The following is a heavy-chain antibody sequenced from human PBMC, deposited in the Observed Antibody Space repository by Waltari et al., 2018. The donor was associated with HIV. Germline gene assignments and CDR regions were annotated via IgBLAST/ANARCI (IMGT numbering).Heavy chain of an antibody. V-gene: IGHV3-23*01. J-gene: IGHJ5*02. D-gene: IGHD6-13*01. CDR2: IRGRGDNR. CDR1: GFSFSIYA. CDR3: TKDPVTAVGNINWFDP. Sequence: EVQLLESGGGLVQPGGSLRLSCRASGFSFSIYAMNWVRQAPGKGVEWVSGIRGRGDNRYYADSVKGRFTISRDNSKNKVFLQMKSLRPEDTAFYYCTKDPVTAVGNINWFDPWGQGTLVTVSS.